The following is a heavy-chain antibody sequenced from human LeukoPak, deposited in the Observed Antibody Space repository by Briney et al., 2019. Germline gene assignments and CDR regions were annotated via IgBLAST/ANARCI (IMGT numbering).Heavy chain of an antibody. D-gene: IGHD3-22*01. CDR1: GYTFTSYD. J-gene: IGHJ4*02. V-gene: IGHV1-69*13. CDR2: IIPIFGTA. Sequence: SVKVSCKASGYTFTSYDINWVRQAPGQGLEWMGGIIPIFGTANYAQKFQGRVTITADESTSTAYMELSSLRSEDTAVYYCATYHYDSSGYPYFDYWGQGTLVTVSS. CDR3: ATYHYDSSGYPYFDY.